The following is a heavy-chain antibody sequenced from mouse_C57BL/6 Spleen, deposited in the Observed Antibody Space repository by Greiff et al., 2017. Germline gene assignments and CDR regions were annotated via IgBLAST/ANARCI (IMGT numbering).Heavy chain of an antibody. CDR3: TSSSTGTWYFDV. CDR2: IDPETGGT. Sequence: QVQLQQSGAELVRPGASVTLSCKASGYTFTDYEMHWVKQTPVHGLEWIGAIDPETGGTAYNQKFKGKAILTADKSSSTAYMELRSLTSEDSAVYYCTSSSTGTWYFDVWGTGTTVTVSS. J-gene: IGHJ1*03. CDR1: GYTFTDYE. V-gene: IGHV1-15*01. D-gene: IGHD4-1*01.